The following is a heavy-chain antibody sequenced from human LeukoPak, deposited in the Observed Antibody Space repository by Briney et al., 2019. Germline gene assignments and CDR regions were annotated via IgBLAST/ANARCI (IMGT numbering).Heavy chain of an antibody. CDR2: IYYSGST. D-gene: IGHD5-18*01. CDR1: GGSISSYY. CDR3: ARRNSYGFVDWFDP. V-gene: IGHV4-59*12. J-gene: IGHJ5*02. Sequence: SETLSLTCTVSGGSISSYYWSWIRQPPGKGLEWIGYIYYSGSTNYNPSLKSRVTISVDTSKNQFSLKLSSVTAADTAVYYCARRNSYGFVDWFDPWGQGTLVTVSS.